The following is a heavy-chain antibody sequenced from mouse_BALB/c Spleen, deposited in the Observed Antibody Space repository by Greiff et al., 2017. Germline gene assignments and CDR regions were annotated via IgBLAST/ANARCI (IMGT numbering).Heavy chain of an antibody. Sequence: ESGPGLVKPSQSLSLTCSVTGYSITSGYYWNWIRQFPGNKLEWMGYISYDGSNNYNPSLKNRISITRDTSKNQFFLKLNSVTTEDTATYYCARVDYYGRGYWGQGTTLTVSS. J-gene: IGHJ2*01. D-gene: IGHD1-1*01. CDR1: GYSITSGYY. CDR2: ISYDGSN. V-gene: IGHV3-6*02. CDR3: ARVDYYGRGY.